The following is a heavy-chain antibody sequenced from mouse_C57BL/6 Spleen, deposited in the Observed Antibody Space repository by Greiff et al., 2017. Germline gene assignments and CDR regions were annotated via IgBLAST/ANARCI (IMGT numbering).Heavy chain of an antibody. CDR3: ARGGYGSSSPFAY. Sequence: EVKLMESGPGLVKPSQSLSLTCSVTGYSITSGYYWNWIRQFPGNKLEWMGYISYDGSNNYYPSPKNRISITRDTSKNQLFLKLNSVTTEDTATDYCARGGYGSSSPFAYWGQGTLVTVSA. V-gene: IGHV3-6*01. J-gene: IGHJ3*01. CDR2: ISYDGSN. D-gene: IGHD1-1*01. CDR1: GYSITSGYY.